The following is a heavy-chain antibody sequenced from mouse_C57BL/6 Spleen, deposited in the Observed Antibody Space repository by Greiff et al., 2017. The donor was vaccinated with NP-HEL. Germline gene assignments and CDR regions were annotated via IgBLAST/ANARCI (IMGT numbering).Heavy chain of an antibody. CDR3: ARSNYYGSSSYWYFDV. Sequence: VQVVESGAELVKPGASVKISCKASGYAFSSYWMNWVKQRPGKGLEWIGQIYPGDGDTDYNGKFKGKATLTADKSSSTAYMQLSSLTSEDSAVYFCARSNYYGSSSYWYFDVWGTGTTVTVSS. J-gene: IGHJ1*03. D-gene: IGHD1-1*01. CDR1: GYAFSSYW. V-gene: IGHV1-80*01. CDR2: IYPGDGDT.